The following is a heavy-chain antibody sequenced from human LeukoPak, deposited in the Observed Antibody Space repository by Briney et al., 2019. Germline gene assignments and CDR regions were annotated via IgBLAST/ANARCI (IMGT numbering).Heavy chain of an antibody. CDR2: SRSRAYGGTT. CDR1: GFNFGCYC. CDR3: TRAQSSGGGYYYYGMDV. D-gene: IGHD3-16*01. Sequence: LRLSWTRSGFNFGCYCFKWVPQGSGKGLEWGSFSRSRAYGGTTEYAASVKGRFTISRDDSKSIASLQMNSLKTEDTAVYYCTRAQSSGGGYYYYGMDVWGQGTTVTVSS. J-gene: IGHJ6*02. V-gene: IGHV3-49*02.